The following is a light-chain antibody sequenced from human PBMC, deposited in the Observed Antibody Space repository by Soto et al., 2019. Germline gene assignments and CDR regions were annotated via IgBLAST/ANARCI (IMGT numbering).Light chain of an antibody. CDR2: AAS. CDR1: QAIDTY. V-gene: IGKV1-9*01. CDR3: QQLNSFPFI. J-gene: IGKJ5*01. Sequence: DIQLTQSPSFLSASVGDRVTITCRASQAIDTYLAWYQQKPGKAPKLLIYAASLLQSGVPSRFSVSGSGTEFTLTINSLQPEDFASYYCQQLNSFPFIFGQGTRLEIK.